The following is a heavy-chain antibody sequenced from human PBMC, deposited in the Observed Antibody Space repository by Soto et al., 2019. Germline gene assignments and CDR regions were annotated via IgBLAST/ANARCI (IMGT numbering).Heavy chain of an antibody. CDR2: ISGGGTTV. CDR3: ARDREPSVYHGMAV. V-gene: IGHV3-11*01. J-gene: IGHJ6*02. Sequence: LSLTCSVSGDSISTEGYYWSWTRQAPGKGLEWISYISGGGTTVFYADSVKGRFTISRDNAQKSLYLQMDSLTSEDTAIYYCARDREPSVYHGMAVWGQGTTVTVSS. CDR1: GDSISTEGYY.